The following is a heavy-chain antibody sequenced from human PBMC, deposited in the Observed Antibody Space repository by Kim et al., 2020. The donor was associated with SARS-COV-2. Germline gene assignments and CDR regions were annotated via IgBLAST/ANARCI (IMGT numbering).Heavy chain of an antibody. D-gene: IGHD3-22*01. CDR3: ARARTLPASGGYDY. Sequence: GGSLRLSCAASGFRFSNSWMHWVRQTPGKGLVWVSRINGDGNSITYADSVQGRFTISRDNTKNTLYLQMNSLRDEDTAIYFCARARTLPASGGYDYWGQGTLVTVSS. CDR2: INGDGNSI. CDR1: GFRFSNSW. J-gene: IGHJ4*02. V-gene: IGHV3-74*01.